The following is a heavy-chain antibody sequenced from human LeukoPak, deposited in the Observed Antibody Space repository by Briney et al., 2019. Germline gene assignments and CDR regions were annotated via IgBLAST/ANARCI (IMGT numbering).Heavy chain of an antibody. D-gene: IGHD1-26*01. CDR3: ARGTHPGSGSDYAHGMDV. J-gene: IGHJ6*02. V-gene: IGHV4-4*07. CDR2: IYTSGIT. Sequence: SETLSLTCTVSGGSISGYYWSWIRQPAGKGLEWIGRIYTSGITNYNPSLQSRVTMSVDTSKNQISLKLKSVTAADTGVYHCARGTHPGSGSDYAHGMDVWGQGTTVTVS. CDR1: GGSISGYY.